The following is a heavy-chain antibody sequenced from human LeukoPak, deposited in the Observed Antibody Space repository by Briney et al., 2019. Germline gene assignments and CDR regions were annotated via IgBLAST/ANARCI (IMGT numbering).Heavy chain of an antibody. J-gene: IGHJ5*02. V-gene: IGHV4-30-4*01. Sequence: PSQTLSLTCTVSGGSISSGDYYWSWIRQPPRKGLEWIGYIYYSGSTYYNPSLKSRVTISVDTSKNQFSLKLSSVTAADTAVYYCARDGGAVAQEWFDPWGQGTLVTVSS. CDR3: ARDGGAVAQEWFDP. D-gene: IGHD6-19*01. CDR2: IYYSGST. CDR1: GGSISSGDYY.